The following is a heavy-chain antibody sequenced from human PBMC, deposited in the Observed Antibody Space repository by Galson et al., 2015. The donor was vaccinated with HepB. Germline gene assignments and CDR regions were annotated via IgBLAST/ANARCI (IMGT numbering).Heavy chain of an antibody. J-gene: IGHJ4*02. Sequence: SLRLSCAASGFTFSSYGMHWVRQAPGKGLEWVAVIWYDGSNKYYADSVKGRFTISRGNSKNTLYLQMNSLRAEDTAVYYCARDYDSSGYQPQGYWGQGTLVTVSS. D-gene: IGHD3-22*01. CDR1: GFTFSSYG. CDR2: IWYDGSNK. CDR3: ARDYDSSGYQPQGY. V-gene: IGHV3-33*01.